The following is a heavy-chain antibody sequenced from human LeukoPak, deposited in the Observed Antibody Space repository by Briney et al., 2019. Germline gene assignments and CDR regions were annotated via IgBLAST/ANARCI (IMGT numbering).Heavy chain of an antibody. Sequence: GGSLRLSCAASGFTFSGYYMSWIRQAPGKGLEWISYISSGGSTIYYADSVRGQFTISRDNAKKSLYLQMNSLRAEDTAVYYCARVQKGIAAAGTGGGWFEPWGQGTLVTVS. D-gene: IGHD6-13*01. CDR2: ISSGGSTI. J-gene: IGHJ5*02. CDR3: ARVQKGIAAAGTGGGWFEP. CDR1: GFTFSGYY. V-gene: IGHV3-11*01.